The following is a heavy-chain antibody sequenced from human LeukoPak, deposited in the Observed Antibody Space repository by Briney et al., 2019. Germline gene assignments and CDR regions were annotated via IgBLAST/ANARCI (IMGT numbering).Heavy chain of an antibody. CDR2: IYYSGST. Sequence: SETLSPTCTVSGGSISSYYWSWIRQPPGKGLEWIGYIYYSGSTNYNPSLKSRVTISVDTSKNQFSLKLSSVTAADTAVYYCARGSAEVPIDYWGQGTLVTVSS. D-gene: IGHD2-2*01. CDR3: ARGSAEVPIDY. J-gene: IGHJ4*02. CDR1: GGSISSYY. V-gene: IGHV4-59*01.